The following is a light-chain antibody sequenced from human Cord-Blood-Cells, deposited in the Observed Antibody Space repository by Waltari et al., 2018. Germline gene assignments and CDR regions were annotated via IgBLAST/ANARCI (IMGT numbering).Light chain of an antibody. CDR1: SSDVGGYNY. J-gene: IGLJ2*01. V-gene: IGLV2-14*01. CDR3: SAYTSSSTYVV. CDR2: DVS. Sequence: QSALTQPASVSGSPGQSITISCTGTSSDVGGYNYVSWYQQHPGKAPKLMIYDVSKRPSGVSNRFSCSKYGNTASLPSSGLQAEDGADYYCSAYTSSSTYVVFGGGTKLTVL.